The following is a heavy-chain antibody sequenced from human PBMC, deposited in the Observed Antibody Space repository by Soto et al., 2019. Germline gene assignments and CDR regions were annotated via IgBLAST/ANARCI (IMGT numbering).Heavy chain of an antibody. Sequence: SETLSLTCTVSGGSLSSYDWSWIRQPPGKGLEWIGYIFYSGSTNYNPSLKSRVTTSVDTSKNQFSLKLNSVTAADAAVYYCARGLDNSPYYFDYWGPGTLVTVSS. V-gene: IGHV4-59*01. CDR1: GGSLSSYD. J-gene: IGHJ4*02. CDR3: ARGLDNSPYYFDY. CDR2: IFYSGST. D-gene: IGHD1-1*01.